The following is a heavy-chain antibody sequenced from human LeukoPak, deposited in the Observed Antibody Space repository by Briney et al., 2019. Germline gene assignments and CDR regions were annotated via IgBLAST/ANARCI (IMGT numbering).Heavy chain of an antibody. Sequence: ASVKVSCKASGYTFTGYYMHWVRQAPGQGLEWMGWINPNSGGTNYAQKFQGRVTMTRDTSISTAYMELSRLRSDDTAVYYCARDMDVAGTRNWFDPWGQGTLVTVSS. CDR2: INPNSGGT. J-gene: IGHJ5*02. D-gene: IGHD6-19*01. CDR3: ARDMDVAGTRNWFDP. CDR1: GYTFTGYY. V-gene: IGHV1-2*02.